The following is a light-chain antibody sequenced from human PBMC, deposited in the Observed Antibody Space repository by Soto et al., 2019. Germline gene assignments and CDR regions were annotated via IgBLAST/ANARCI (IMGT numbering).Light chain of an antibody. CDR3: ETWDSNTLV. J-gene: IGLJ3*02. CDR2: LEGSGSY. Sequence: QSVLTQSSSASASLGSSGNLTCTLSSGHSSYIIAWHQQQPGKAPRYLMKLEGSGSYNKGSGVPDRFSGSSSGADRYLTISNLQSEDEADYYCETWDSNTLVFGGGTTLTVL. CDR1: SGHSSYI. V-gene: IGLV4-60*03.